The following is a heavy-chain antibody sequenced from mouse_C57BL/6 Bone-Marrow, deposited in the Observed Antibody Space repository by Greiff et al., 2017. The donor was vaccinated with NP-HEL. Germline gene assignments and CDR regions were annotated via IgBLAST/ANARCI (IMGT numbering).Heavy chain of an antibody. CDR1: GYTFTSYW. J-gene: IGHJ2*01. CDR2: IHPNSGST. D-gene: IGHD1-1*01. CDR3: ARKDYYGSSYSDY. V-gene: IGHV1-64*01. Sequence: QVQLQQSGAELVKPGASVKLSCKASGYTFTSYWMHWVKQRPGQGLEWIGMIHPNSGSTNYNEKFKSKATLTVDKSSSTAYMQLSSLTSEDSAVYYCARKDYYGSSYSDYWGQGTTLTVSS.